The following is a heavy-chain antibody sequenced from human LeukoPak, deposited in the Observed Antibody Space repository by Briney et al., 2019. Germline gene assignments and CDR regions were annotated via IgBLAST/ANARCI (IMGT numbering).Heavy chain of an antibody. V-gene: IGHV1-69*13. J-gene: IGHJ4*02. CDR1: GGTFSSYA. CDR3: ARTDYGDYAVDY. CDR2: VIPIFGTA. Sequence: ASVKVSCKASGGTFSSYAISWVRQAPGQGLEWMGGVIPIFGTANYAQKFQGRVTITADESTSTAYMELSSLRSEDTAVYYCARTDYGDYAVDYWGQGTLVTVSS. D-gene: IGHD4-17*01.